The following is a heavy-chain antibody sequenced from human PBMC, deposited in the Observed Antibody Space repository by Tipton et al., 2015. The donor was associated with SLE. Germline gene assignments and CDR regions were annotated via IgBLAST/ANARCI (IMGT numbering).Heavy chain of an antibody. CDR1: GDSVIPGAHY. Sequence: TLSLTCTVSGDSVIPGAHYWSWIRHHPGKGLEWIGNIFYSGSTYYNPSLESRVTISIDRSQNQFSLSLTSLTAADTAVYYCARQSAVGPGADSWGQGILVTVSS. CDR3: ARQSAVGPGADS. D-gene: IGHD3/OR15-3a*01. J-gene: IGHJ4*02. CDR2: IFYSGST. V-gene: IGHV4-31*03.